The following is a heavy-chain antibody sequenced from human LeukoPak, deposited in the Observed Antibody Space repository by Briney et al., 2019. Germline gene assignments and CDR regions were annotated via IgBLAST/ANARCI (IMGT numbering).Heavy chain of an antibody. D-gene: IGHD1-26*01. J-gene: IGHJ4*02. CDR2: IKSDGSST. CDR1: GFTFSSYW. V-gene: IGHV3-74*01. Sequence: GGSLRLSCAASGFTFSSYWMHWVRQAPGKGLVWVSRIKSDGSSTSYADSVQGRFTISRDNAKNTLYLQMNSLRAEDTAVYYCASQTVVGATDYWGQGALVTVSS. CDR3: ASQTVVGATDY.